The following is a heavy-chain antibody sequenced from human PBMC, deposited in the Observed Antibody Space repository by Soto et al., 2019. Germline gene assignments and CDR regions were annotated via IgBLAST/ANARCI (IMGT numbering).Heavy chain of an antibody. CDR1: GYTFTGYA. V-gene: IGHV1-3*05. D-gene: IGHD6-19*01. CDR2: INAGNGNT. J-gene: IGHJ4*02. Sequence: QVQLVQSGAEEKKPGASVKVSCKASGYTFTGYAMHWVRQAPGQRLEWMGWINAGNGNTKYSQKFQGRVTITRDTSPSTAYMDLSSLRSEDTAVYYCARAVAVPADFDYWGQGTLVTVSS. CDR3: ARAVAVPADFDY.